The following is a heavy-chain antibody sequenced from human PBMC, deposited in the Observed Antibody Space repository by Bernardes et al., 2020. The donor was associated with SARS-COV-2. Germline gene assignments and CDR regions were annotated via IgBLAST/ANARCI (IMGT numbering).Heavy chain of an antibody. CDR1: GFTFSSYD. CDR2: ITSNGRSA. CDR3: ARGREFIGGHYGGHFGMDV. J-gene: IGHJ6*02. Sequence: GGSLRLSCAASGFTFSSYDMHWVRQAPGKGLEYVSAITSNGRSAYYANSVGGRFTISRDNSKNTLFLQMGSLRAEDMAVYYCARGREFIGGHYGGHFGMDVWGQGTTVTVSS. D-gene: IGHD4-17*01. V-gene: IGHV3-64*01.